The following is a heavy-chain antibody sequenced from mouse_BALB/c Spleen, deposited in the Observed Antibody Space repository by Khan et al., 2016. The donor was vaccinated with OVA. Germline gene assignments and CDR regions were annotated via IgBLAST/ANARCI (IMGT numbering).Heavy chain of an antibody. CDR1: GFSLTNYG. CDR2: IWGDGST. V-gene: IGHV2-3*01. Sequence: QVQLKESGPGLVAPSQSLSITCTVSGFSLTNYGVNWIRQPPGKGLEWLGVIWGDGSTNYHSGLRSRLSISKDNSKCQVFLKLTSLQTDDTAAYCCARFISAAYAMDYWGQGTSVTVSS. J-gene: IGHJ4*01. D-gene: IGHD1-2*01. CDR3: ARFISAAYAMDY.